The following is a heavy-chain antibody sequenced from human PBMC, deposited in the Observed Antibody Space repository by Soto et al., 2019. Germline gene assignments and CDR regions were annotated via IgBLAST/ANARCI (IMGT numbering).Heavy chain of an antibody. CDR2: IYYSGAT. J-gene: IGHJ4*02. V-gene: IGHV4-59*03. CDR1: GASISGNY. D-gene: IGHD7-27*01. Sequence: PSETLSLTCNVSGASISGNYWSWIRQPPGKGLEWIGYIYYSGATNYNPSLESRVTISVDTPKSQFSLKLTSVTPADTAVYYCANWVEGTMVYFDYWGQGTQVTVSS. CDR3: ANWVEGTMVYFDY.